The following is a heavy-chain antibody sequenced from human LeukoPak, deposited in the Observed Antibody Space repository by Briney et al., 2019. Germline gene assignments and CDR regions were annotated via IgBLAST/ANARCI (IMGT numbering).Heavy chain of an antibody. D-gene: IGHD3-22*01. V-gene: IGHV4-59*08. CDR2: IYYSGST. CDR1: GGSINGYY. J-gene: IGHJ5*02. Sequence: SETLSLTCTVSGGSINGYYWSWIRQPPGKGLEWIGYIYYSGSTNYNPSLKSRVTILVDTSKSQFSLKLNSVTAADTAVYYCARVPYDSSGYPTGWFDPWGQGTLVTVSS. CDR3: ARVPYDSSGYPTGWFDP.